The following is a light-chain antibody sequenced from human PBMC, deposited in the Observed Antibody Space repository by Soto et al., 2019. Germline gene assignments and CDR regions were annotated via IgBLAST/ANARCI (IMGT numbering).Light chain of an antibody. V-gene: IGKV1-13*02. Sequence: AIQLTQSPSSLSASVGDRVTITCRAGQAISPALAWYQQKPGKPPKLLLYDASTLEGGVPSRFSGSGSGTDFTLTINSLQPKDFATYYCQQFDTYPLTFGQGTKVEI. CDR3: QQFDTYPLT. CDR2: DAS. CDR1: QAISPA. J-gene: IGKJ1*01.